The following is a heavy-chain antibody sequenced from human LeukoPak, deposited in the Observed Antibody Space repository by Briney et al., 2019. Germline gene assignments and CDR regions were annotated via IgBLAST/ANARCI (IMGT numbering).Heavy chain of an antibody. V-gene: IGHV1-2*02. CDR3: AREHCSGGSCYHPAEYLQH. Sequence: ASVKVSCKASGYTFTGYYMHWVRQAPGQGLEWMGWINPNSGGTNYAQKFQGRVTMTRDTSISTAYMELSRLRSDDTAVYYCAREHCSGGSCYHPAEYLQHWGQGTLVTVSS. D-gene: IGHD2-15*01. CDR2: INPNSGGT. CDR1: GYTFTGYY. J-gene: IGHJ1*01.